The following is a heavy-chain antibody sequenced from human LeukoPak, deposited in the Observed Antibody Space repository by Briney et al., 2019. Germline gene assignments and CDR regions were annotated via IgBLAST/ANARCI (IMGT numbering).Heavy chain of an antibody. CDR3: ARIYCSSTSCYGNYFDY. J-gene: IGHJ4*02. V-gene: IGHV1-18*01. D-gene: IGHD2-2*01. CDR2: ISAHNGNT. CDR1: GYTFTSYG. Sequence: ASVKVSCKASGYTFTSYGISWVRQAPGQGLEWMGWISAHNGNTNYAQKLQGRVTMTTDTSTSTAYMELRSLRSDDTAVYYCARIYCSSTSCYGNYFDYWGQGTLVTVSS.